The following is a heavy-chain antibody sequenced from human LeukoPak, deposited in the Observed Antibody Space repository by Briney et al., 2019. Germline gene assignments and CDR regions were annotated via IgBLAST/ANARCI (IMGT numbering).Heavy chain of an antibody. V-gene: IGHV3-52*01. CDR1: GFTFSSSW. D-gene: IGHD2-2*01. CDR3: ARWEYQLLSAFDI. Sequence: GGSLRLSCAASGFTFSSSWMHWVCQAPEKGLEWVADIKCDGSEKYYVDSVKGRLTISRDNAKNSLYLQVNSLRAEDMTVYYCARWEYQLLSAFDIWGQGTMVTVSS. J-gene: IGHJ3*02. CDR2: IKCDGSEK.